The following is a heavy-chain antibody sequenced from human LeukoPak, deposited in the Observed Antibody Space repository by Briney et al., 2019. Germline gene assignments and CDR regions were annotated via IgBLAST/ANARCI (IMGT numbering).Heavy chain of an antibody. CDR2: ISGSGRTI. Sequence: GGSLRLPCAASGFTFSSYEMNWVRQAPGKGLEWVSYISGSGRTIYYADSVKGRFTISRDNAKNSLYLQMNSLRAEDTAVYYCAELGITMIGGVWGKGTTVTISS. D-gene: IGHD3-10*02. CDR1: GFTFSSYE. V-gene: IGHV3-48*03. J-gene: IGHJ6*04. CDR3: AELGITMIGGV.